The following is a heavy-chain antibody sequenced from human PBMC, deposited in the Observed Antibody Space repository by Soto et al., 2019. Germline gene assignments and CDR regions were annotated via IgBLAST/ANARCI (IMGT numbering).Heavy chain of an antibody. J-gene: IGHJ4*02. Sequence: QVQLVESGGGVVQPGRSLRLSCAASGFTFSSYGMHWVRQAPGKGLEWVAVIWYDGSNKYYADSVKGRFTISRDNSKNALYLQMNSLRAEDTAVYYCAGGDGSGIDYWGQGTLVTVSS. V-gene: IGHV3-33*01. CDR2: IWYDGSNK. CDR1: GFTFSSYG. CDR3: AGGDGSGIDY. D-gene: IGHD3-10*01.